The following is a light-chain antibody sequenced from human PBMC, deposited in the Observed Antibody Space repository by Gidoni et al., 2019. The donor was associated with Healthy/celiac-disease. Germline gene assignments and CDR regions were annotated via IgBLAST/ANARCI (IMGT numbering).Light chain of an antibody. J-gene: IGLJ3*02. Sequence: QTVVTHEPSLSVSTGGTVTLTCASSTGAVTSGSFPNWSHQKPGKAPGALIYSTSNKHSWTPDRFSGCRHGGKAALTLSGVQPEDEAEYYCLLDYGGGVCGGGTKLTVL. V-gene: IGLV7-43*01. CDR1: TGAVTSGSF. CDR3: LLDYGGGV. CDR2: STS.